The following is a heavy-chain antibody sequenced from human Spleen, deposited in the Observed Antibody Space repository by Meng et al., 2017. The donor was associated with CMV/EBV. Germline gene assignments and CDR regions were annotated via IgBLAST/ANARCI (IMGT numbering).Heavy chain of an antibody. CDR1: GYSFTTYW. V-gene: IGHV5-51*01. CDR2: IYPGDSDT. J-gene: IGHJ4*02. CDR3: ARGSGYFDWVPGV. D-gene: IGHD3-9*01. Sequence: GESLKISCKGSGYSFTTYWIGWVRQMPGKGLEWMGIIYPGDSDTRYSPSFQGQVTISADKSISTAYLQWGSLKASDTAMYHCARGSGYFDWVPGVWGQGTLVTVSS.